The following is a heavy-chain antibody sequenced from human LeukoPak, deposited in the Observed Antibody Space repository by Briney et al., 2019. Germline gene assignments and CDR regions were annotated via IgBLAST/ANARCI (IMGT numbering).Heavy chain of an antibody. Sequence: ASVKVSCKASGYTFTDYYMHWVRQAPGQGLEWMGWINPHSGGTDHAQKFQGRVTMTRDASISTAYMELSRLRSDDTAVYYCARDMDSGPDFFDYWGLGTLVTVSS. CDR1: GYTFTDYY. CDR2: INPHSGGT. CDR3: ARDMDSGPDFFDY. V-gene: IGHV1-2*02. J-gene: IGHJ4*02. D-gene: IGHD1-26*01.